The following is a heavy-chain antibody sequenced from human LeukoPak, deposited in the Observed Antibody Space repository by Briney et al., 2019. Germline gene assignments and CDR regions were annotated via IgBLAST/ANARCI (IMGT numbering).Heavy chain of an antibody. Sequence: SETLSLTCTVSGGSISSYYWSWIRQPPGKGLEWIGYIYYSGSTNYNPSLKSRVTISVDTSKNQFSLKLSSVTAADTAVYYCATGEDQLLFYFDYWGQGTLVTVSS. CDR1: GGSISSYY. CDR3: ATGEDQLLFYFDY. D-gene: IGHD2-2*01. J-gene: IGHJ4*02. CDR2: IYYSGST. V-gene: IGHV4-59*01.